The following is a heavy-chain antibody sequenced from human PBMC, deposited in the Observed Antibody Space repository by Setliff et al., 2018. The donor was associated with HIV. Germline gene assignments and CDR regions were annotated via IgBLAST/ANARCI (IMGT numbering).Heavy chain of an antibody. CDR3: TRGQRLTIFGVVIRRDWFDP. CDR1: GVSFNNYA. CDR2: ISGGGGGT. D-gene: IGHD3-3*01. Sequence: PGGSLRLSCAASGVSFNNYAMSWVRQAPGKGLEWVSAISGGGGGTNYADSVRGRLTISRDNSNNTLYLHMNNLRADDTAVYYCTRGQRLTIFGVVIRRDWFDPWGQGTLVTVSS. J-gene: IGHJ5*02. V-gene: IGHV3-23*01.